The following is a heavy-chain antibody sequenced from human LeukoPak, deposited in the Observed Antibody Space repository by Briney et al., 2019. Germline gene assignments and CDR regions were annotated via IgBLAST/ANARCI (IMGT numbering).Heavy chain of an antibody. CDR3: ARPTTTLEY. CDR1: GFTFTSYW. D-gene: IGHD1-7*01. J-gene: IGHJ4*02. V-gene: IGHV3-74*01. CDR2: INPDGSGP. Sequence: SGGSLRLSCATSGFTFTSYWMHWVRQAPGKGLVWVSRINPDGSGPIYADSVKGRLTISRDNAKNTLYLQMNSLRDEDTAVYYCARPTTTLEYWGQGTLVTVSS.